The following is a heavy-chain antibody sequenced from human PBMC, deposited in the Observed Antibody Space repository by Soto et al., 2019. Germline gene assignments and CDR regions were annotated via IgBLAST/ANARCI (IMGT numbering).Heavy chain of an antibody. D-gene: IGHD2-15*01. V-gene: IGHV3-21*01. CDR1: GFSFSSYS. CDR2: ISSSASHI. Sequence: EVQLVESGGGLVKPGGSLRLSCAASGFSFSSYSMNWFRQAPVKGLEWFSSISSSASHINYADSVKGRFTFSRDNAKKSLYLQMNSLRAEDTAVYYCARGYTGYCSGGTCYWFDPWGQGTLVTVSS. J-gene: IGHJ5*02. CDR3: ARGYTGYCSGGTCYWFDP.